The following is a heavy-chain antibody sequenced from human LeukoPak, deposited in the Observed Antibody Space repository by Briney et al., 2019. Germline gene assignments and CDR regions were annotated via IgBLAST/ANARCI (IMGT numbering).Heavy chain of an antibody. V-gene: IGHV4-59*01. Sequence: TLSLTCTVSGGSISSYYWSWIRQPPGKGLEWIGYIYYSGSTNYNPSLKSRVTISVDTSKNQFSLKLSSVTAADTAVYYCASGPRYYFDYWGQGTLDTVSS. CDR1: GGSISSYY. CDR3: ASGPRYYFDY. D-gene: IGHD3/OR15-3a*01. CDR2: IYYSGST. J-gene: IGHJ4*02.